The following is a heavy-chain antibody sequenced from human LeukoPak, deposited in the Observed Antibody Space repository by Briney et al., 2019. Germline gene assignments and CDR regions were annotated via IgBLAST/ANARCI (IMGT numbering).Heavy chain of an antibody. Sequence: GGSLRLSCAASGFTFSSYAMHWVRQAPGKGLEWVAVISYDGSNKYYADSVKGRFTISRDNSKNTLYLQMNSLRAEDTAVYYCAKDKSGSFFKTFDIWGQGTMVTVSS. CDR3: AKDKSGSFFKTFDI. CDR2: ISYDGSNK. V-gene: IGHV3-30-3*01. CDR1: GFTFSSYA. D-gene: IGHD6-13*01. J-gene: IGHJ3*02.